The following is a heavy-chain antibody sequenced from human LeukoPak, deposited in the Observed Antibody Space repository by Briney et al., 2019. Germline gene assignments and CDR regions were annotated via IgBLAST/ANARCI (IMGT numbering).Heavy chain of an antibody. CDR1: GGSISSYY. Sequence: SETLSLTCTVSGGSISSYYWNWIRQPPGKGLEWIGYIYYSGSTNYTPSLKSRVTLSVDTSKNQFSLRLSSVTAADTAVYYCARHFKRLASDYYYYGMDVWGQGTTVTVSS. CDR2: IYYSGST. J-gene: IGHJ6*02. CDR3: ARHFKRLASDYYYYGMDV. V-gene: IGHV4-59*08.